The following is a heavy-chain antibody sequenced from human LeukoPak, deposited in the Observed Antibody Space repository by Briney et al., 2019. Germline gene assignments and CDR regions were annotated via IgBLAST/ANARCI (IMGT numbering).Heavy chain of an antibody. CDR1: GGSISSYY. CDR2: IYNSGST. J-gene: IGHJ4*02. D-gene: IGHD3-22*01. Sequence: SETLSLTCTVSGGSISSYYWNWIRPPAGKGLEWIGRIYNSGSTNYNPSLKSRVTMSVDTSKNQFSLKLSSVTAADTAVYYCARDLTDYYELDYWGQGTLVTVSS. CDR3: ARDLTDYYELDY. V-gene: IGHV4-4*07.